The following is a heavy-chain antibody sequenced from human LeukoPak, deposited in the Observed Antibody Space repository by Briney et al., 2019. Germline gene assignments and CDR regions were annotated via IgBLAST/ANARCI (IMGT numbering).Heavy chain of an antibody. Sequence: GGSLRLSCAASGFTFSDYYMSWIRQAPGKGLEWVSYISSSGSTIYYADSVKGRFTISRDNAKNSLYLQMNSLRAEDTTVHYCARVASSSWPYYYYMDVWGKGTTVTVSS. J-gene: IGHJ6*03. D-gene: IGHD6-13*01. V-gene: IGHV3-11*01. CDR3: ARVASSSWPYYYYMDV. CDR2: ISSSGSTI. CDR1: GFTFSDYY.